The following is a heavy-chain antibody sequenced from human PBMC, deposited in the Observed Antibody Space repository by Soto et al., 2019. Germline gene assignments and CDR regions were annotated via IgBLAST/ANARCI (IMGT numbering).Heavy chain of an antibody. D-gene: IGHD6-13*01. J-gene: IGHJ4*02. Sequence: EVQLLESGGGLVQPGGSLRLSCAACGFTFSNYAVTWVRQAPGKGLEWVSTISGSGGSTYYADSVKGRFTISRDNSKNTLYLKMNSLRAEDTAVYYCAKDQGSSWYEIDYWGQGTLVTVSS. V-gene: IGHV3-23*01. CDR1: GFTFSNYA. CDR3: AKDQGSSWYEIDY. CDR2: ISGSGGST.